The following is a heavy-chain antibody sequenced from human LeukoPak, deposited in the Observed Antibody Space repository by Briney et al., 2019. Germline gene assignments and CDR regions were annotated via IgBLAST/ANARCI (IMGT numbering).Heavy chain of an antibody. CDR1: GYRFTSYW. D-gene: IGHD5-18*01. CDR3: ARQTAMGRSGDY. J-gene: IGHJ4*02. CDR2: IDPSDSET. V-gene: IGHV5-51*01. Sequence: GESLKISCKASGYRFTSYWIGWVRQMPGKGLEWMGIIDPSDSETRYTPSFQGHVTISVDKSLTTAYLQWNSLKALDTAMYYCARQTAMGRSGDYWGQGTLVTVSS.